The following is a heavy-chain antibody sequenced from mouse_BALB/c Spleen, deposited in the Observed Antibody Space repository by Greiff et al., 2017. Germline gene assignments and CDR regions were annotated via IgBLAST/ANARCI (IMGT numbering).Heavy chain of an antibody. Sequence: EVNVVEFGGRLVQPGGSMKLSCVASGFTFSNYWMNWVRQSPEKGLEWVAEIRLKSNNYATHYAESVKGRFTISRDDSKSSVYLQMNNLRAEDTGIYYCTTTATYWYFDVWGAGTTVTVSS. CDR2: IRLKSNNYAT. J-gene: IGHJ1*01. D-gene: IGHD1-2*01. CDR3: TTTATYWYFDV. CDR1: GFTFSNYW. V-gene: IGHV6-6*02.